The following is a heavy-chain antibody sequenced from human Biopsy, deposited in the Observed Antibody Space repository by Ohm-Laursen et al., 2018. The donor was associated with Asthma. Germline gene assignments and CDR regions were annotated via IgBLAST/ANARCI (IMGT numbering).Heavy chain of an antibody. V-gene: IGHV1-69*13. Sequence: SVKVSCKSLGGTFNTYVIGWVRQAPGQGLEWMGGINSVFGTTTYPQKLQDRVTITADDSTSTVYMDLSSLRSEDTAVYYCARKAGSCISRTCYSLDFWGQGTLVTVSS. CDR2: INSVFGTT. D-gene: IGHD2-2*01. CDR1: GGTFNTYV. J-gene: IGHJ4*02. CDR3: ARKAGSCISRTCYSLDF.